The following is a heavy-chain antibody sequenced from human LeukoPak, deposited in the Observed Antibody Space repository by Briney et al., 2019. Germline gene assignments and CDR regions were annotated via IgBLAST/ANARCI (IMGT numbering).Heavy chain of an antibody. CDR3: ARRRLGWPFDY. CDR2: IYYSGST. CDR1: GGSISSSSYY. V-gene: IGHV4-39*01. D-gene: IGHD7-27*01. J-gene: IGHJ4*02. Sequence: SETLSLTCTVSGGSISSSSYYWGWIRQPPGKGLEWIGSIYYSGSTYYNPSLKSRVTISVDTSKNQFSLKLSSVTAADTAVYYCARRRLGWPFDYWGQGTLVTVSS.